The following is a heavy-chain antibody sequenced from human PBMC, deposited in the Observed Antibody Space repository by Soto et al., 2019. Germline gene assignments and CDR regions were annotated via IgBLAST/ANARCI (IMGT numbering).Heavy chain of an antibody. Sequence: GGSLRLSCAASGFTFSSYAMSWVRQAPGKGLEWVSAISGSGGSTYYADSAKGRFTISRDNSKNTLYLQMNSLRAEDTAVYYCAKDQGVFTVGGAPSYWGQGTLVTVSS. CDR1: GFTFSSYA. D-gene: IGHD3-16*01. CDR2: ISGSGGST. V-gene: IGHV3-23*01. CDR3: AKDQGVFTVGGAPSY. J-gene: IGHJ4*02.